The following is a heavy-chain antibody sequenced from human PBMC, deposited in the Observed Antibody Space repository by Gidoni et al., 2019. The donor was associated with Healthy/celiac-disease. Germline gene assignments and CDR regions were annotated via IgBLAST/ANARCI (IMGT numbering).Heavy chain of an antibody. CDR2: IKSKTDGGTT. CDR3: VSPGYGSSTSCYPHDYYYYMDV. D-gene: IGHD2-2*01. Sequence: EVRRVESGEGWVKPGGSLSLSCAASGFTFSNAWMRWVRQCPGKGLEWVGHIKSKTDGGTTDYAEPVKGRFTISRDDSKNTLYLQMNSLKTEDKAVYYCVSPGYGSSTSCYPHDYYYYMDVWGKGTTVTVSS. J-gene: IGHJ6*03. CDR1: GFTFSNAW. V-gene: IGHV3-15*01.